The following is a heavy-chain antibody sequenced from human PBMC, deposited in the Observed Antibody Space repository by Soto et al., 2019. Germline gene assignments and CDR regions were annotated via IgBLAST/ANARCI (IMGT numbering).Heavy chain of an antibody. V-gene: IGHV3-33*01. Sequence: GGSLRLSSAASGFTFSSYGMHWVRQAPGKGLEWVAVIWYDGSNKYYADSVKGRFTISRDNSKNTLYLQMNSLRAEDTAVYYCAREDPMVRGTTGYYYYYMDVWGKGTTVTVSS. CDR2: IWYDGSNK. J-gene: IGHJ6*03. CDR1: GFTFSSYG. CDR3: AREDPMVRGTTGYYYYYMDV. D-gene: IGHD3-10*01.